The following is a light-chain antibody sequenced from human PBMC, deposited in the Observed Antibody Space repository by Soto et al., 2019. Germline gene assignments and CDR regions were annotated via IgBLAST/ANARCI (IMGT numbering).Light chain of an antibody. CDR1: QSVNSNY. CDR2: GAS. CDR3: QQYGSSFRYT. Sequence: EIVLTQSPGTLSLSPGERATLSCRASQSVNSNYVTWYQQKPGQAPRLLIYGASIRATGIPDRFSGSGSGTDFTLTISRLEPEDFAVYYCQQYGSSFRYTFGQGTKLEIK. J-gene: IGKJ2*01. V-gene: IGKV3-20*01.